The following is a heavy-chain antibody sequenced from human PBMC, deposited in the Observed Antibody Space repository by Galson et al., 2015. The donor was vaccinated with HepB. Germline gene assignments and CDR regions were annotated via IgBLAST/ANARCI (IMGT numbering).Heavy chain of an antibody. D-gene: IGHD1-1*01. CDR2: ISWNSGSI. Sequence: SLRLSCAASGFTFDDYAMHWVRHAPGKGLEWVSGISWNSGSIGYADSVKGRFTISRDNAKNSLYLQMNSLRAEDTALYYCAKDLEIYYYYGMDVWGQGTTVTVSS. CDR3: AKDLEIYYYYGMDV. CDR1: GFTFDDYA. V-gene: IGHV3-9*01. J-gene: IGHJ6*02.